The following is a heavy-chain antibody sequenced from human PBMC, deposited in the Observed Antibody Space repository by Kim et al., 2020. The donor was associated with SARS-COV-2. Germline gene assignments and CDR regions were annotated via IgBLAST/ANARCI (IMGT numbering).Heavy chain of an antibody. CDR1: GFTFSSYW. CDR3: ARDGIYYYDSSGYNPQDAFDI. J-gene: IGHJ3*02. Sequence: GGSLRLSCAASGFTFSSYWMSWVRQAPGKGLEWVANIKQDGSEKYYVDSVKGRFTISRDNAKNSLYLQMNSLRAEDTAVYYCARDGIYYYDSSGYNPQDAFDIWGQGTMVTVSS. CDR2: IKQDGSEK. V-gene: IGHV3-7*03. D-gene: IGHD3-22*01.